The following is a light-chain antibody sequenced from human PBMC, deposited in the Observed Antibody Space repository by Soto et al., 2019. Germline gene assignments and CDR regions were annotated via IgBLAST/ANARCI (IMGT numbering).Light chain of an antibody. V-gene: IGLV1-47*01. CDR2: KNN. CDR3: AAWDDSLSGPGV. CDR1: SSKIGNFY. J-gene: IGLJ7*01. Sequence: QSVLTQPPSASGTPGQRVTISCSGTSSKIGNFYVYWYQQLPGTAPKLLIYKNNQRPLGVPDRFSGSKSGTSASLAISGLRSEYEADYYCAAWDDSLSGPGVFGGGTQLTVL.